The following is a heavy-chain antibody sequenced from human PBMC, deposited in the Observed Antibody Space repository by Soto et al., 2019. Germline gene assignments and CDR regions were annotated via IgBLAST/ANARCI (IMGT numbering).Heavy chain of an antibody. CDR1: AFTFKNHW. V-gene: IGHV3-74*01. CDR2: INGDGSFT. D-gene: IGHD3-22*01. J-gene: IGHJ4*02. Sequence: GGSLRLSCAASAFTFKNHWMHWVRQVPGKGPVWVSRINGDGSFTSYADSVKGRFTISRDNSRNTLFLQMNSLRAEDTAVYYCARDYYKYYDSSGYYRSPAYWGQGTLVTVSS. CDR3: ARDYYKYYDSSGYYRSPAY.